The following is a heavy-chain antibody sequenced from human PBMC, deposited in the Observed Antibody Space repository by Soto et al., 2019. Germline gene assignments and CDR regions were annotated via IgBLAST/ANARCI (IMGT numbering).Heavy chain of an antibody. Sequence: SETLSLTCTVSGGSISSGGYYWGWIRQHPGKGLEWIGYTYYSGSTYYNPSLKSRVTISVDTSKNQFSLKLSSVTAADTAVYYCARGGWELGSAFDIRGQGTMVTVSS. CDR1: GGSISSGGYY. V-gene: IGHV4-31*03. CDR3: ARGGWELGSAFDI. D-gene: IGHD1-26*01. CDR2: TYYSGST. J-gene: IGHJ3*02.